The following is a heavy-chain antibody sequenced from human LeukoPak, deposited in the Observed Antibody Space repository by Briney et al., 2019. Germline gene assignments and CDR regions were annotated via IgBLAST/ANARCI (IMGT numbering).Heavy chain of an antibody. CDR2: IHHTGST. V-gene: IGHV4-31*03. CDR3: ARLVPHYYYGLDL. Sequence: SETLSLTRTVSGGSIRSGGFYWSWIRQHPGKGLEWIGYIHHTGSTYYNPSLKSRLSISVDTPKNQFSLRLSSVTAADAAVYYCARLVPHYYYGLDLWGQGTTVTVSS. D-gene: IGHD2-8*02. J-gene: IGHJ6*02. CDR1: GGSIRSGGFY.